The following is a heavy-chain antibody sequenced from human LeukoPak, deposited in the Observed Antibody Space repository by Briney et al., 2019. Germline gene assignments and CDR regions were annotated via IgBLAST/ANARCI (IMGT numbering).Heavy chain of an antibody. CDR3: ARGGIQVSGIDEFDY. CDR1: GFTFIDYD. J-gene: IGHJ4*02. V-gene: IGHV3-13*01. Sequence: GGSLRLSCAASGFTFIDYDMHWVRQVIGKGLEGVSAIGIRGDTHYSGSVKGRFTISREISETGLYLQMNRLRAEDTAVYYCARGGIQVSGIDEFDYWGQGALVTVSS. CDR2: IGIRGDT. D-gene: IGHD6-19*01.